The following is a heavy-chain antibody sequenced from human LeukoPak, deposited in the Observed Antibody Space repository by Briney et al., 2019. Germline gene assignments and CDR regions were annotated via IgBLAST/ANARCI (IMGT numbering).Heavy chain of an antibody. Sequence: GGSLRLSCAASGFTFSSYAMHWVRQAPGKGLEWVAVISYDGSNKYYANSVKGRFTISRDNSKNTLYLQMNSLRAEDTAVYYCARDSLYDSSGYNFNWFDPWGQRTLVTVSS. J-gene: IGHJ5*02. CDR2: ISYDGSNK. CDR3: ARDSLYDSSGYNFNWFDP. V-gene: IGHV3-30*04. CDR1: GFTFSSYA. D-gene: IGHD3-22*01.